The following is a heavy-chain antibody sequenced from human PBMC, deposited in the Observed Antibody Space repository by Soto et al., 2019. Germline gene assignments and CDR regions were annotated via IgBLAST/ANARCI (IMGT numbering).Heavy chain of an antibody. V-gene: IGHV4-39*01. D-gene: IGHD3-22*01. J-gene: IGHJ5*02. CDR2: IYYSGST. CDR3: ARLVLPSSGYYHEEWFDP. Sequence: SETLSLTCTVSGGSISSSSYYWGWIRQPPGKGLEWIGSIYYSGSTYYNPSLKSRVTISVDTSKNQFSLKLSSVTAADTAVYYCARLVLPSSGYYHEEWFDPWGQGTLVTVSS. CDR1: GGSISSSSYY.